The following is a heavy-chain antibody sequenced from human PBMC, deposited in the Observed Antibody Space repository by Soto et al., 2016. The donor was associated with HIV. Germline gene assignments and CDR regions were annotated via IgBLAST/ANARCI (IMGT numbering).Heavy chain of an antibody. CDR1: GFTFSNYN. J-gene: IGHJ4*02. CDR2: ISVSSSTI. Sequence: EVQLVESGGGLVQPGKFLRLSCAASGFTFSNYNMNWVRQAPGKGLEWISYISVSSSTIFYADSVKGRFTISRDNAKNSLYLQINSLRAEDTAVYYCARDSPIRSFDYWGQGTLVTVSS. D-gene: IGHD3-3*01. CDR3: ARDSPIRSFDY. V-gene: IGHV3-48*01.